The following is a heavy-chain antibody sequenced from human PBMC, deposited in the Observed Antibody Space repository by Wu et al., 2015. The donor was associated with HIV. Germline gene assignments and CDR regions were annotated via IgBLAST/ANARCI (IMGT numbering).Heavy chain of an antibody. CDR3: ARSCSEDIVVVPAAPAGAYYYYMDV. CDR1: GGTFSSYA. D-gene: IGHD2-2*01. J-gene: IGHJ6*03. V-gene: IGHV1-69*12. Sequence: QVQLVQSGAEVKKPGSSVKVSCKASGGTFSSYAISWVRQAPGQGLEWMGGIIPIFGTANYAQKFQGRVTITADESTSTAYMELSSLRSEDTAVYYCARSCSEDIVVVPAAPAGAYYYYMDVWGKGTTVTVSS. CDR2: IIPIFGTA.